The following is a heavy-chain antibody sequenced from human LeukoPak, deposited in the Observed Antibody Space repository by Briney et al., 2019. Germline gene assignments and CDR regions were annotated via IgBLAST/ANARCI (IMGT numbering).Heavy chain of an antibody. D-gene: IGHD3-3*01. CDR3: ARTIMYYDFWSGYSPFDY. J-gene: IGHJ4*02. CDR2: INPNSGGT. CDR1: GYTFTGYY. Sequence: ASVKVSCKASGYTFTGYYMHWVRQAPGQGLEWMGWINPNSGGTNYAQKFQGRVTMTRDTSISTAYMELSRLRSDDTAVYYCARTIMYYDFWSGYSPFDYWSQGTLVTVSS. V-gene: IGHV1-2*02.